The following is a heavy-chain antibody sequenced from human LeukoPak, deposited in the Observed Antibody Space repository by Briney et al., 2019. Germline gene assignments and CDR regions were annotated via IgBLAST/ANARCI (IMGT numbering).Heavy chain of an antibody. CDR1: GYTFTSYA. D-gene: IGHD3-10*01. CDR3: ARAGPMVRGVISPRSLPDY. CDR2: INAGNGNT. V-gene: IGHV1-3*01. Sequence: ASVKVSCKASGYTFTSYAIHWVRQAPGQRLEWMGWINAGNGNTKYSQKFQGRVTITRDTSASTAYMELSSLRSEDTAVYYCARAGPMVRGVISPRSLPDYWGQGTLVTVSS. J-gene: IGHJ4*02.